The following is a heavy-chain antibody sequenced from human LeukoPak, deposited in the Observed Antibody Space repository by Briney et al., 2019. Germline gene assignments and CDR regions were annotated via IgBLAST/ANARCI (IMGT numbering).Heavy chain of an antibody. CDR2: ISSSSSYI. CDR1: GFTFSSYS. V-gene: IGHV3-21*01. CDR3: ASPRNYYDSSGYIFY. D-gene: IGHD3-22*01. Sequence: GGSLRLSCAASGFTFSSYSMNWVRQAPRKGLEWVSSISSSSSYIYYADSVKGRFTISRDNAKNSLYLQMNSLRAEDTAVYYCASPRNYYDSSGYIFYWGQGTLVTVSS. J-gene: IGHJ4*02.